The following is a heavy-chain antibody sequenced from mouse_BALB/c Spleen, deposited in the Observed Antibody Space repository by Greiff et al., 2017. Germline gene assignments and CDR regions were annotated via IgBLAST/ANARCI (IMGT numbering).Heavy chain of an antibody. Sequence: VMLVESGPGLVQPSQSLSITCTVSGFSLTSYGVHWVRQSPGKGLEWLGVIWSGGSTDYNAAFISRLSISKDNSKSQVFFKMNSLQANDTAIYYCARWNYDGYYHMDYWGQGNSVTVSS. CDR2: IWSGGST. V-gene: IGHV2-2*02. D-gene: IGHD2-3*01. CDR1: GFSLTSYG. CDR3: ARWNYDGYYHMDY. J-gene: IGHJ4*01.